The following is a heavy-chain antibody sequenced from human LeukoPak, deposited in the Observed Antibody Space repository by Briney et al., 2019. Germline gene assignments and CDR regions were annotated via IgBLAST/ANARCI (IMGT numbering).Heavy chain of an antibody. CDR3: AKDIGCSGGSCLNYYYYYMDV. V-gene: IGHV3-23*01. CDR1: GFTFSSYA. J-gene: IGHJ6*03. D-gene: IGHD2-15*01. Sequence: SGGSLRLSCAASGFTFSSYAMSWVRQAPGKGLEWVSAISGSGGSTYYADSVKGRFTVSRDNSKNTLYLQMNSLRAEDTAVYYCAKDIGCSGGSCLNYYYYYMDVWGKGTTVTVSS. CDR2: ISGSGGST.